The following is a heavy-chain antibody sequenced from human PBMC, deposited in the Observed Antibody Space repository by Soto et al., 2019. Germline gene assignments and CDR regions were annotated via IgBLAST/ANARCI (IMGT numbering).Heavy chain of an antibody. CDR1: GFTFSNYA. J-gene: IGHJ4*02. CDR3: TRGVTMVRGVIIDYFDY. CDR2: ISSNGGST. V-gene: IGHV3-64*01. Sequence: EVQLVESGGGLVQPGGSLRLSCAASGFTFSNYAMHWVRQAPGKGLEYVSAISSNGGSTYYANSVKGRFTISRDNSKNTLYLQMCSLRAEDMAVYYCTRGVTMVRGVIIDYFDYWGQGTLVTVSS. D-gene: IGHD3-10*01.